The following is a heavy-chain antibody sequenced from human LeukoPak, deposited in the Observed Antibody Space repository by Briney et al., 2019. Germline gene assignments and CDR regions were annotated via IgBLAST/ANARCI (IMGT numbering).Heavy chain of an antibody. J-gene: IGHJ4*02. CDR1: GFTVSSNY. CDR2: IYSGGST. Sequence: PGGSLRLSCAASGFTVSSNYMSWVRQAPGKGLEWVSVIYSGGSTYYADSVKGRFTISRDSAKNSLYLQMNSLRAEDTAVYYCARDFGIAVAVDYWGQGTLVTVSS. V-gene: IGHV3-53*01. CDR3: ARDFGIAVAVDY. D-gene: IGHD6-19*01.